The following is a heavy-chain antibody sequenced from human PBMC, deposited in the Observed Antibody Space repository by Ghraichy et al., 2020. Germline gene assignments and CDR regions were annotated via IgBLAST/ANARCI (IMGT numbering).Heavy chain of an antibody. V-gene: IGHV3-33*01. CDR2: IWYDGSNK. Sequence: LSLTCAASGFTFSSYGMHWVRQAPGKGLEWVAVIWYDGSNKYYADSVKGRFTISRDNSKNTLYLQMNSLRAEDTAVYYCARARPYYDFWSGWPRDFDYWGQGTLVTVSS. D-gene: IGHD3-3*01. J-gene: IGHJ4*02. CDR1: GFTFSSYG. CDR3: ARARPYYDFWSGWPRDFDY.